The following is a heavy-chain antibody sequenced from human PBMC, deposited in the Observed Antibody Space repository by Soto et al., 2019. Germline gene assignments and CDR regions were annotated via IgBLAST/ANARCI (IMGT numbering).Heavy chain of an antibody. V-gene: IGHV5-51*01. Sequence: VTLSRNVCGHSISHYWIVWVRQMPGKGLEWMGMIYPDDSDTKYSPSFGVQVTISADQSISTAYLQWNSLKSSDTAIYYCARHRYHDYWGQGTLVTVSS. CDR2: IYPDDSDT. J-gene: IGHJ4*02. CDR1: GHSISHYW. CDR3: ARHRYHDY. D-gene: IGHD2-2*01.